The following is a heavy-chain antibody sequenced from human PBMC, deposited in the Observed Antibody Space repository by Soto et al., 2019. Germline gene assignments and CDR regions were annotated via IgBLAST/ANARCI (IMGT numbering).Heavy chain of an antibody. Sequence: GGSLRLSCAASGFTFSSYEMNWVRQAPGKGLEWVSYISSSGSTIYYADSVKGRFTISRDNAKNSLYLQMNSLRAEDTAVYYCAREGVGATGTTGGMDVWGQGTTVTVSS. J-gene: IGHJ6*02. V-gene: IGHV3-48*03. CDR1: GFTFSSYE. D-gene: IGHD1-1*01. CDR2: ISSSGSTI. CDR3: AREGVGATGTTGGMDV.